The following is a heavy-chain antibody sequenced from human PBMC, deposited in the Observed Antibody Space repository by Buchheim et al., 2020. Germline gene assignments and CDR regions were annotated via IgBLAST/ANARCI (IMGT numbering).Heavy chain of an antibody. J-gene: IGHJ4*02. V-gene: IGHV3-74*01. CDR3: ARDPLLNGGTLDY. D-gene: IGHD1-1*01. Sequence: EVQLVESGGGLVQPGGSLRLSCAASGFTFSDLWMHWVRQTPGKGLMWVSLINSDGSSTIYGESVKGRFTVSRDNAKNTLYLQMNSLRAEDTGVYYCARDPLLNGGTLDYWGQGT. CDR1: GFTFSDLW. CDR2: INSDGSST.